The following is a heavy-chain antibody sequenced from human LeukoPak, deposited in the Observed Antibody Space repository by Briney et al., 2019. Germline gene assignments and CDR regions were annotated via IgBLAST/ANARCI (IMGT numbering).Heavy chain of an antibody. J-gene: IGHJ5*02. CDR3: GVLYYRNNWFDP. D-gene: IGHD3-10*01. Sequence: GGSLRLSCAASGFTFSSDSMNWVRQAPGKGLEWGSYISSSSSTVYYADSVKGRFTISRDNAKNSLYLQMNSLRAEDTAVYYCGVLYYRNNWFDPWGQGTLVTVSS. V-gene: IGHV3-48*01. CDR2: ISSSSSTV. CDR1: GFTFSSDS.